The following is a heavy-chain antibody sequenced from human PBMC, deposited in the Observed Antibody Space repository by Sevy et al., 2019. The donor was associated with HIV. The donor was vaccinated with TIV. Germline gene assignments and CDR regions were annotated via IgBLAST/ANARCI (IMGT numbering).Heavy chain of an antibody. J-gene: IGHJ5*02. Sequence: ASVKVSCKASGYTFTSYGISWVRQAPGQGLEWMGWISAYNGNTNYAQKLQGRVTMTTDTSTSTAYMELRSLRSDDTAVYYCARDGYCSGGSCWVTTWFDPWGQGTLVTVSS. CDR3: ARDGYCSGGSCWVTTWFDP. V-gene: IGHV1-18*01. CDR1: GYTFTSYG. D-gene: IGHD2-15*01. CDR2: ISAYNGNT.